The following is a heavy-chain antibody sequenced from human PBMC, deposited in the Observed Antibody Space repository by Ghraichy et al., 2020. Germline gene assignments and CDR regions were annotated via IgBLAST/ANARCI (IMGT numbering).Heavy chain of an antibody. CDR1: GGSISSSNW. CDR3: ARLRHYYDSSGYRGGFDI. Sequence: ESLNISCAVSGGSISSSNWWSWVRQPPGKGLEWIGEIYHSGSTNYNPSLKSRVTISVDKSKNQFSLKLSSVTAADTAVYYCARLRHYYDSSGYRGGFDIWGQGTMVTVSS. D-gene: IGHD3-22*01. V-gene: IGHV4-4*02. J-gene: IGHJ3*02. CDR2: IYHSGST.